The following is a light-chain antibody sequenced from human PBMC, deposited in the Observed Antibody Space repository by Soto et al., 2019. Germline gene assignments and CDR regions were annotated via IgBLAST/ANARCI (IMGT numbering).Light chain of an antibody. Sequence: QSALTQPASVSGSPGQSITISCTGTSSDIGRYNYVSWYQQHPGKAPKLMVYEIINRPSGVSNRFSGSKSGSTASLIISGLQAEDEADYYCSSYTSTTPPVFGGGTKLTVL. CDR1: SSDIGRYNY. J-gene: IGLJ2*01. V-gene: IGLV2-14*01. CDR2: EII. CDR3: SSYTSTTPPV.